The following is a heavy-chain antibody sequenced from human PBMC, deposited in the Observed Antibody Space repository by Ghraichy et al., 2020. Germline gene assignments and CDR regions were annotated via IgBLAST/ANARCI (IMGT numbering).Heavy chain of an antibody. D-gene: IGHD2-2*01. CDR3: ARRGNNALFSYFDS. Sequence: SETLSLTCAVSGASISSTIWWSWVRLSPGRGLEWIGDIYQSGSTNYNPSLKSRVTISVDTSRNQFSLNLHSVTVADTAIYYCARRGNNALFSYFDSWGQGTLVTVSS. CDR1: GASISSTIW. J-gene: IGHJ4*02. CDR2: IYQSGST. V-gene: IGHV4-4*02.